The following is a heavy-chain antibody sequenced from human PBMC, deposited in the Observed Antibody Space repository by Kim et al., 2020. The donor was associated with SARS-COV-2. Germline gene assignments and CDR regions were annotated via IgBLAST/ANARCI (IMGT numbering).Heavy chain of an antibody. D-gene: IGHD3-3*01. J-gene: IGHJ6*02. Sequence: GGSLRLSCAASGFTFSSYEMNWVRQAPGKGLEWVSYISSSGSTIYYADSVKGRFTISRDNAKNSLYLQMNSLRAEDTDVYYCARDGITIFGVVTNYYYYGMDVWGQGTTVTVAS. CDR1: GFTFSSYE. CDR2: ISSSGSTI. V-gene: IGHV3-48*03. CDR3: ARDGITIFGVVTNYYYYGMDV.